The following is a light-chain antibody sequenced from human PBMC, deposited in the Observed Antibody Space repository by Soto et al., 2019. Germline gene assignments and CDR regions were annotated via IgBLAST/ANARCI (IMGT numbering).Light chain of an antibody. J-gene: IGLJ2*01. Sequence: SYELTQPPSVSVAPGKTARITCGGNNIGSKSVHWYQQKPGQAPVLVIYYDSDRPSGIPERFSGSNSGNTATLTISRVEAGDEADYYCQVWDSRSDHQVVFGGGPSSPS. CDR3: QVWDSRSDHQVV. V-gene: IGLV3-21*04. CDR1: NIGSKS. CDR2: YDS.